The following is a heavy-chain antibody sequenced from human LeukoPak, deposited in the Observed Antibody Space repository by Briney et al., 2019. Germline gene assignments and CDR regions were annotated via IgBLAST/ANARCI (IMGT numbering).Heavy chain of an antibody. CDR3: AREVLRYFDWLLSRRVVGDFDY. D-gene: IGHD3-9*01. V-gene: IGHV1-69*04. Sequence: GASVKVSCKASGGTFSSYDISWVRQAPGQGLEGMGRIIPILGITNYAQKFQGRVTITADKSTSTAYMELSSLRSEDTAVYYCAREVLRYFDWLLSRRVVGDFDYWGQGTLVTVSS. J-gene: IGHJ4*02. CDR1: GGTFSSYD. CDR2: IIPILGIT.